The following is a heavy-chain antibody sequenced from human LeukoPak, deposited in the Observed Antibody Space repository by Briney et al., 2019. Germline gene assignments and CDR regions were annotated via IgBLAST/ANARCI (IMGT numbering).Heavy chain of an antibody. CDR3: ARAVAYSSGWANWFDP. V-gene: IGHV1-2*02. D-gene: IGHD6-19*01. CDR2: INPNSGGT. CDR1: GYTFTGYY. J-gene: IGHJ5*02. Sequence: ASGKVSCKASGYTFTGYYMHWVRQAPGQGLEWMGWINPNSGGTNYAQKFQGRVTMTRDTSISTAYMELSRLRSDDTAVYYCARAVAYSSGWANWFDPWGQGTLVTVSS.